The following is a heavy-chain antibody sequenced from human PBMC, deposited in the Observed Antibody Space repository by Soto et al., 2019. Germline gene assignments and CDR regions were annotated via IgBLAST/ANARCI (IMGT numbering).Heavy chain of an antibody. Sequence: PGGSLRLSCAASGFTFSNYGMHWVRQAPGKGLEWVAVISFDGIYNFYGDSVKGRFTISRDNSKNTLFLQMNSLRDEDTAVYYCAKGSSVGGPAPPFVFDYWGQGTLVTVSS. J-gene: IGHJ4*02. CDR3: AKGSSVGGPAPPFVFDY. CDR1: GFTFSNYG. D-gene: IGHD2-2*01. V-gene: IGHV3-30*18. CDR2: ISFDGIYN.